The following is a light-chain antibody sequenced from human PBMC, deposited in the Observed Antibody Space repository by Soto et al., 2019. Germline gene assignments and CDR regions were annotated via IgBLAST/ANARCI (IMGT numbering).Light chain of an antibody. J-gene: IGKJ1*01. CDR3: QQDNNWPPT. Sequence: EIVMTQSPATLSVSPGERATLSCRASQSVSSNLAWYQQKPGQAPRLLIYGASTRATGITARFSGSGSGTEFTLTISSLQSEDSALYYCQQDNNWPPTCGQGTKVEIK. V-gene: IGKV3-15*01. CDR2: GAS. CDR1: QSVSSN.